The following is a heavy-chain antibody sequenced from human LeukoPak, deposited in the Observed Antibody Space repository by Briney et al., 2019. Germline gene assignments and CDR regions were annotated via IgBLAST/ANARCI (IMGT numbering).Heavy chain of an antibody. J-gene: IGHJ4*02. CDR1: GYTFTSYG. CDR3: ARVSSGWYKYYFDY. CDR2: ISAYNGNT. Sequence: ASVKVSCKASGYTFTSYGISWVRQAPGQGLEWMGWISAYNGNTNYAQKLQGRVTMTTDTSTSTAYMELRSLRSDDTAVYYCARVSSGWYKYYFDYWGKGTLVTVSS. V-gene: IGHV1-18*01. D-gene: IGHD6-19*01.